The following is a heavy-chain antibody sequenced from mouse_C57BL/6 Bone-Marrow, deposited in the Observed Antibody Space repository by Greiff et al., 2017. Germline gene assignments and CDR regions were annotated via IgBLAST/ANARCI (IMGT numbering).Heavy chain of an antibody. Sequence: VKLMESGPERGKPGASVKLSCKASGYTFTSYDINWVKQRPGKGLEWIGWIYPRDGSTKYNEKFKGQATLTVDTASSTAYMALHILTSEDSAVYYCARLGLYAMDYWGQGTSVTVSS. J-gene: IGHJ4*01. V-gene: IGHV1-85*01. CDR3: ARLGLYAMDY. D-gene: IGHD4-1*01. CDR2: IYPRDGST. CDR1: GYTFTSYD.